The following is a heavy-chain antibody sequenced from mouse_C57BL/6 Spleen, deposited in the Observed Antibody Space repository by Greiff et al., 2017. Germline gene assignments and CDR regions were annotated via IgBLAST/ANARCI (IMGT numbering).Heavy chain of an antibody. CDR3: ARQHYDVLGFDY. Sequence: EVKLVESGGDLVKPGGSLKLSCAASGFTFSSYGMSWVRQTPDKRLEWVATISSGGSYTYYPDGVKGRFTISRDNAKNTLYLQMSILKAEATAMYYCARQHYDVLGFDYWGQGTTLTVSS. V-gene: IGHV5-6*01. D-gene: IGHD2-4*01. CDR1: GFTFSSYG. J-gene: IGHJ2*01. CDR2: ISSGGSYT.